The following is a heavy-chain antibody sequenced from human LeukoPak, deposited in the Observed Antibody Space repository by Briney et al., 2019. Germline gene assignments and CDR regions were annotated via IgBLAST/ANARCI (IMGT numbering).Heavy chain of an antibody. CDR3: VRVAGRHSNYLDY. J-gene: IGHJ4*02. CDR2: IYSNANT. Sequence: NASETLSLTCDVSGDSISSGGYSWSWIRQPPGKGLEWIGYIYSNANTKYNPSLKSRVTMSVDTSQNQFSLKLSSVTAADTAVYYCVRVAGRHSNYLDYWGQGTLVTVSS. CDR1: GDSISSGGYS. V-gene: IGHV4-30-4*07. D-gene: IGHD4-11*01.